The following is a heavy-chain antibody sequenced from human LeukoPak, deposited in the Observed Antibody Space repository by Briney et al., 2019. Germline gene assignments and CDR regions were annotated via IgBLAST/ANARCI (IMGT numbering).Heavy chain of an antibody. CDR1: GFIFSNYG. CDR2: IEHSGST. J-gene: IGHJ6*04. CDR3: ARTSGDWLSWAWIGVDV. Sequence: NAGGSLRLSCAASGFIFSNYGMSWVRQAPGKGLEWIGEIEHSGSTKYNPSLRSRVTISADTSKNQFSLKMSSVTAADTAVYYCARTSGDWLSWAWIGVDVWGKGTTVTVSS. D-gene: IGHD3-9*01. V-gene: IGHV4-34*01.